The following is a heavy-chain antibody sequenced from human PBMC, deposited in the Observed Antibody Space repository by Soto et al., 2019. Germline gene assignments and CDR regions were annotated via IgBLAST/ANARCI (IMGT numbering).Heavy chain of an antibody. CDR2: ISAYNGNT. Sequence: ASVKVSCKASGYTFTTYGISWERQAPGKGLEWMGWISAYNGNTNYAQKLQGRVTMTTDTSTSTGYMELRSLRSDDTAVYYCARVPPVEMATITDFDYWGQGTLVTVSS. D-gene: IGHD5-12*01. CDR3: ARVPPVEMATITDFDY. V-gene: IGHV1-18*01. J-gene: IGHJ4*02. CDR1: GYTFTTYG.